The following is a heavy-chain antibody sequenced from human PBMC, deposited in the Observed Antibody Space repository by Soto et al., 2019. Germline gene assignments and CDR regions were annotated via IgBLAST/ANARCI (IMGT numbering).Heavy chain of an antibody. J-gene: IGHJ6*02. D-gene: IGHD3-3*02. CDR1: GFTFSSYG. V-gene: IGHV3-30*18. CDR3: AKGEMASIFPYYGMDV. Sequence: QVQLVESGGGVVQPGRSLRLSCAASGFTFSSYGMHWVRQAPGKGLEWVAVISYDGSNKYYPDSVKGRFTISRHNSKNTLYLQMNSLRAEDTAVYYCAKGEMASIFPYYGMDVWGQGTTVTVSS. CDR2: ISYDGSNK.